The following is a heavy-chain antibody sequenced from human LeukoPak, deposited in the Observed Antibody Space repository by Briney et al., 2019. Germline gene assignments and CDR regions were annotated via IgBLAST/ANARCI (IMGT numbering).Heavy chain of an antibody. D-gene: IGHD3-3*01. Sequence: PGGSLRLSCAASGFTFSSYGMHWVRQAPGKGLEWVAVISYDGSNKYYADSVKGRFTISRDNSKNTLYLQMNSLRAEDTAVYYCARGAVYYDFWSGQNYNYWGQGTLVTVSS. CDR3: ARGAVYYDFWSGQNYNY. J-gene: IGHJ4*02. V-gene: IGHV3-30*19. CDR1: GFTFSSYG. CDR2: ISYDGSNK.